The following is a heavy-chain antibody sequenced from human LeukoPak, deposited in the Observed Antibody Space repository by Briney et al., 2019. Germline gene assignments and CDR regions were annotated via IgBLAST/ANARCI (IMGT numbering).Heavy chain of an antibody. J-gene: IGHJ2*01. Sequence: SETLSLTCTVSGGSMSSGDYYWSWIRQPPGKGLEWVGCVYNSGTTYYNPPLKSRVTISVDTSKDQFSLKLNSVTAADTAVYFCARDLGPPSSVTHWYFDLWGRGTLVTVSS. CDR2: VYNSGTT. V-gene: IGHV4-30-4*01. D-gene: IGHD2-21*02. CDR1: GGSMSSGDYY. CDR3: ARDLGPPSSVTHWYFDL.